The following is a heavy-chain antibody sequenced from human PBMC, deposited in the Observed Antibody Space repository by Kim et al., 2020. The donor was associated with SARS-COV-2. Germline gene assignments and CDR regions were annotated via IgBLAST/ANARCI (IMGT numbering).Heavy chain of an antibody. Sequence: SKTLSLTCTVSGGSISSYYWSWIRQPPGKGLEWIGYIYYSGSTNYNPSLKSRVTISVDTSKNQFSLKLSSVTAADTAVYYCARSVPSNYYYGMDVWGQGTTVTVSS. D-gene: IGHD6-6*01. V-gene: IGHV4-59*01. J-gene: IGHJ6*02. CDR3: ARSVPSNYYYGMDV. CDR2: IYYSGST. CDR1: GGSISSYY.